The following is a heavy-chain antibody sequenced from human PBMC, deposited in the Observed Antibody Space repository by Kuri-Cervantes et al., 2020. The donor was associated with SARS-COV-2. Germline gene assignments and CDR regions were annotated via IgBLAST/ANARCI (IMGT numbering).Heavy chain of an antibody. CDR2: NSGSGDST. J-gene: IGHJ4*02. CDR3: AKDLAGYYPTNFDY. CDR1: GFTFSSYA. D-gene: IGHD3-22*01. Sequence: GESLKISCAASGFTFSSYAMSWVRQAPGKGLEWVSVNSGSGDSTYYSDSVKGRFTISRDNSKNTLHLQMNSLRAEDTAVYYCAKDLAGYYPTNFDYWGQGTLVTVSS. V-gene: IGHV3-23*01.